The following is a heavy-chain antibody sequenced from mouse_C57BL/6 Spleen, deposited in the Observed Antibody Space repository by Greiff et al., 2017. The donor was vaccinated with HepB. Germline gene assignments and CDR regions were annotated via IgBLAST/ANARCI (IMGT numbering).Heavy chain of an antibody. D-gene: IGHD4-1*01. J-gene: IGHJ4*01. CDR2: IDPSDSST. CDR1: GYTFTSYW. CDR3: AKGAELTDAMDY. Sequence: QVQLQQPGAELVKPGASVKLSCKASGYTFTSYWMQWVKQRPGQGLEWIGEIDPSDSSTNYTPKFKGKATLTVDTSSSTAYMQLSSLTSEDSAVYYCAKGAELTDAMDYWGQGTSVTVSS. V-gene: IGHV1-50*01.